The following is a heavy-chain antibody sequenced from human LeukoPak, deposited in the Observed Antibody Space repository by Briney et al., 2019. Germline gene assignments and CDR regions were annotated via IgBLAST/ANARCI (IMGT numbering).Heavy chain of an antibody. CDR3: AKGSGSYHDAFDI. D-gene: IGHD1-26*01. CDR2: ISSSGGST. J-gene: IGHJ3*02. Sequence: GGSLRLSCAASGFTFSSYAMSWVRQAPGKGLEWVSGISSSGGSTYYADSVKGRFTISRDNSKNTLYLQMNSLRAEDTAVYYCAKGSGSYHDAFDIWGQGTMVTVSS. V-gene: IGHV3-23*01. CDR1: GFTFSSYA.